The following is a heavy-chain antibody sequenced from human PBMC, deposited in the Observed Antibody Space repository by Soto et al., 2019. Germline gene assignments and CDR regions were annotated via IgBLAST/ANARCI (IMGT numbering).Heavy chain of an antibody. CDR1: GGSISSGDYY. J-gene: IGHJ4*02. Sequence: PSETLSLTCTVSGGSISSGDYYWSWIRQPPGKGLEWIGYIYYSGSTYYNPSLKSRVTISVDTSKNQFSLKLSSVTAADTAVYRCVSDLGGWAPDSWGPXHLVTVSP. D-gene: IGHD3-16*01. CDR3: VSDLGGWAPDS. V-gene: IGHV4-30-4*01. CDR2: IYYSGST.